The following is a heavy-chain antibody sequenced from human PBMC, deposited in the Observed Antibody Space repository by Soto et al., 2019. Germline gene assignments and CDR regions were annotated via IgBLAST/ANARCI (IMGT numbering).Heavy chain of an antibody. CDR1: GFTLRSHR. CDR2: IDTDGGGT. J-gene: IGHJ5*02. V-gene: IGHV3-74*01. CDR3: ATVFDL. Sequence: EVQLVESGGGLVQPGGSLRVSCAASGFTLRSHRIHWVRQAPGKGLEWVSRIDTDGGGTSYADSVKGRFTISTDNAKNTVYLQMNGLRADDKAVYYCATVFDLWGQGTLVTVAS.